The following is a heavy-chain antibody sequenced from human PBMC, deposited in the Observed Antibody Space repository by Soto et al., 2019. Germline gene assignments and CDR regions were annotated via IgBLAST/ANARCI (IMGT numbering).Heavy chain of an antibody. CDR3: ARDRNPPPSIDY. D-gene: IGHD4-4*01. CDR1: GGSISSAYYY. CDR2: VYYSGST. V-gene: IGHV4-31*11. Sequence: SLTCAVYGGSISSAYYYWTWIRQHPGKGLEWIGYVYYSGSTYYNPSLKSRLTISVDTSKNQFSLRLSSVTAADTAVYYCARDRNPPPSIDYWGQGTLVTVSS. J-gene: IGHJ4*02.